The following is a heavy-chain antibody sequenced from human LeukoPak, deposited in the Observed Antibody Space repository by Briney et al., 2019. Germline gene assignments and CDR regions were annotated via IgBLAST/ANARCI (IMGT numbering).Heavy chain of an antibody. Sequence: GGSLRLSCAASGFSFSSYCMSWVRQAPGKGLEWVSGISGGGGSTYYADSVKGRFTISRDNSKNTLYLQMDSLRAEDTALYYCAKGSGINHYHWIDPWGQGTLVTVSS. CDR2: ISGGGGST. CDR1: GFSFSSYC. J-gene: IGHJ5*02. V-gene: IGHV3-23*01. CDR3: AKGSGINHYHWIDP. D-gene: IGHD1-14*01.